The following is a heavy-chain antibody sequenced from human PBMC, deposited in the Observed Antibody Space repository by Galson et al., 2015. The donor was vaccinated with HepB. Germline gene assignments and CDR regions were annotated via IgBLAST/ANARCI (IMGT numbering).Heavy chain of an antibody. J-gene: IGHJ4*02. CDR1: GFTFSSYW. V-gene: IGHV3-74*01. Sequence: SLRLSCAASGFTFSSYWMHWVRQAPGKGLVWVSRINSDGSSTSYADSVKGRFTISRDNAKNTLYLQMNSLRAEDTAVYYCARAGFFGEFDYWGQGTLVTVSS. CDR3: ARAGFFGEFDY. CDR2: INSDGSST. D-gene: IGHD3-10*01.